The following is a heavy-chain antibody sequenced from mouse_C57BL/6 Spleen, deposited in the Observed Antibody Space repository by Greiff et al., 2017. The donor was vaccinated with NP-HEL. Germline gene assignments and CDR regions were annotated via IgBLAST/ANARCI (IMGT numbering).Heavy chain of an antibody. Sequence: EVKLVESGEGLVKPGGSLKLSCAASGFTFSSYAMSWVRQTPEKRLEWVAYISSGGDYIYYADTVKGRFTISRDNARNTLYLQMSSLKSEDTAMYYCTRAPLTGPGYFDVWGTGTTVTVSS. D-gene: IGHD4-1*01. CDR3: TRAPLTGPGYFDV. V-gene: IGHV5-9-1*02. CDR2: ISSGGDYI. CDR1: GFTFSSYA. J-gene: IGHJ1*03.